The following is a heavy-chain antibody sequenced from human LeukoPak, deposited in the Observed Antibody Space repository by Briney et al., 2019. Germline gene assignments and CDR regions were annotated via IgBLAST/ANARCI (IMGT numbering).Heavy chain of an antibody. D-gene: IGHD2-15*01. CDR2: MYHTGHT. Sequence: SETLSLTCNVSGGSISNYYWSWIRQPPGKGLEWIGYMYHTGHTMYNSSLKSRVTMSLDTSKNHFSLRLSSVTAADTAVFYCARHPFATPFDYWGPGTLVTVSS. CDR3: ARHPFATPFDY. V-gene: IGHV4-59*08. CDR1: GGSISNYY. J-gene: IGHJ4*02.